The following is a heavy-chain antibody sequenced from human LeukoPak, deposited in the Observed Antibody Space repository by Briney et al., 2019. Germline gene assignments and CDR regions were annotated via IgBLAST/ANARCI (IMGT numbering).Heavy chain of an antibody. CDR3: AKGTGSGSFLVDY. Sequence: GGSLRLSCAASGFSFSSYAMHWGRQAPGKGLEWVAFMRHDGSKEYYADSGQDRFIISRDNSKNTLYLQMNALRTEDTAVYFCAKGTGSGSFLVDYWGQGTLVTVSS. V-gene: IGHV3-30*02. D-gene: IGHD3-10*01. CDR2: MRHDGSKE. CDR1: GFSFSSYA. J-gene: IGHJ4*02.